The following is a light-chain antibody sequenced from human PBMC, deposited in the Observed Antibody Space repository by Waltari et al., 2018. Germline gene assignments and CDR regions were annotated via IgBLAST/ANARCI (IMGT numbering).Light chain of an antibody. J-gene: IGKJ4*01. CDR1: QDISNF. Sequence: DIQMTQSPSSLSASVGDRVTITCQASQDISNFLNWYQQKLVKAPRLLIYDASNLETGVPSRFSGSGYGTDFTLTISSLQPEDIATYYCQQYGNLLALTFGGGTKVEI. CDR2: DAS. CDR3: QQYGNLLALT. V-gene: IGKV1-33*01.